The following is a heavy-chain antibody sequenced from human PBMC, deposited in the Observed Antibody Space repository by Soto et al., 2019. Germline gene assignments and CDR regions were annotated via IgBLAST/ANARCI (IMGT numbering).Heavy chain of an antibody. J-gene: IGHJ5*02. D-gene: IGHD3-16*01. Sequence: TVGSLRLSCAASGFTFSSYAMSWVRQAPGKGLEWVSAISGSGGSTYYADSVKGRFTISRDNSKNTLYLQMNSLRAEDTAVYYCARDKSLARGFDPWGQGTLVTVS. CDR1: GFTFSSYA. CDR3: ARDKSLARGFDP. CDR2: ISGSGGST. V-gene: IGHV3-23*01.